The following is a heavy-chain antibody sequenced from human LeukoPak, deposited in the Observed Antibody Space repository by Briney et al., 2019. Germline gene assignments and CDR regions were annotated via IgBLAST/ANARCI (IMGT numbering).Heavy chain of an antibody. J-gene: IGHJ4*02. D-gene: IGHD4-23*01. Sequence: SETLSLTCTVSGGSISSSSYYWGWIRQPPGKGLEWIGSIYYSGSTYYNPSLKSRVTISVDTSKNQFSLKLSSVTAADTAVYYCARHGGLRWSRNYYFDYWGQGTLVTVSS. CDR1: GGSISSSSYY. CDR2: IYYSGST. CDR3: ARHGGLRWSRNYYFDY. V-gene: IGHV4-39*01.